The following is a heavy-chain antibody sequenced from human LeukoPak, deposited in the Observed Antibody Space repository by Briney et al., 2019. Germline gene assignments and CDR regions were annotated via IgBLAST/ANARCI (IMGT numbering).Heavy chain of an antibody. CDR1: GFTFSSYA. CDR3: AKVRGFYYDDY. CDR2: ISGSGGST. V-gene: IGHV3-23*01. Sequence: GESLRLSCAASGFTFSSYAMSWVRQAPGKGLEWVSVISGSGGSTYYADSVKGRFTISRDNSKNTLYLQMNSLRAEDTAVYYCAKVRGFYYDDYWGQGTLVTVSS. D-gene: IGHD3-22*01. J-gene: IGHJ4*02.